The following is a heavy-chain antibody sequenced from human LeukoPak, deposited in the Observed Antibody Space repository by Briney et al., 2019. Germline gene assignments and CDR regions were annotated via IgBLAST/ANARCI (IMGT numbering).Heavy chain of an antibody. D-gene: IGHD5/OR15-5a*01. V-gene: IGHV4-34*01. CDR3: ARERRVEVSARQTVAFDM. CDR1: GGSFTEYH. J-gene: IGHJ3*02. Sequence: SETLSLTCAVYGGSFTEYHWSWIHQPPGKSLEWIGEINYTGRTHYNPSLTSRVTISIDMSERQFSLRLTSVTAADTAVYYCARERRVEVSARQTVAFDMWAQGTMVIVSS. CDR2: INYTGRT.